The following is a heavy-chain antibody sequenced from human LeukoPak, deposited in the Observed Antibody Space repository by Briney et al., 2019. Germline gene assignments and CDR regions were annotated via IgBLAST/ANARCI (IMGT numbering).Heavy chain of an antibody. V-gene: IGHV4-59*01. J-gene: IGHJ5*02. CDR2: IYYSGST. CDR3: ARAPTARNWFDP. Sequence: PSETLSLTCTVSGGSISSYYWSWIRQPPEKGLEWIGYIYYSGSTNYNPSLKSRVTISVDTSKNQFSLKLSSVTAADTAVYYCARAPTARNWFDPWGQGTLVTVSS. CDR1: GGSISSYY.